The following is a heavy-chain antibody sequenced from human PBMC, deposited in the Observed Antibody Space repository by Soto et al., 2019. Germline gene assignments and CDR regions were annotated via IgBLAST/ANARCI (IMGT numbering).Heavy chain of an antibody. D-gene: IGHD4-4*01. CDR2: TNPSGSI. J-gene: IGHJ4*02. CDR1: GGSFSGYH. V-gene: IGHV4-34*01. CDR3: ATFVGATTVTRGSPRDY. Sequence: VQLQQWGAGLLKPSETLSLTCAVYGGSFSGYHWSWFRQPPGKGLEWIGETNPSGSINYNPSLKRRVTISVDTSKNQFSLNLSSVTAADTAVYYCATFVGATTVTRGSPRDYWGQGTLVTVSS.